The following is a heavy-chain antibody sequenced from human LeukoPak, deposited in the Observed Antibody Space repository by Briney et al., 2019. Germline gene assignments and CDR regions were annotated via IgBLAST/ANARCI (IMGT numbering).Heavy chain of an antibody. CDR3: AAYYYDGSGYL. D-gene: IGHD3-22*01. J-gene: IGHJ4*02. Sequence: PSGTLSLTCTVSGGSISSSNYYWGWIRQPPGKGLEWIGSIYNSGSTYYNPALKSRVTISVDTSKHQFSLKLSSVTAADTAVYYCAAYYYDGSGYLWGQGTLVTVSS. V-gene: IGHV4-39*01. CDR2: IYNSGST. CDR1: GGSISSSNYY.